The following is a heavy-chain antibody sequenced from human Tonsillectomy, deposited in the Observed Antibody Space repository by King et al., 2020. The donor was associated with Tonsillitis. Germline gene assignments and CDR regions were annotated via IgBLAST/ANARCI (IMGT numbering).Heavy chain of an antibody. V-gene: IGHV3-15*01. Sequence: EVQLVESGGGLVKPGGSFRLSCAASGFTFNNAWMSWVRQAPGRGLEWVGRVISKTDGGTTHYAAPVKVRFTISRDDSKNTLYLQMNSVKTEDTAVYYCTTLWELPLHLDVWGKGTTVTVSS. CDR1: GFTFNNAW. J-gene: IGHJ6*04. CDR2: VISKTDGGTT. CDR3: TTLWELPLHLDV. D-gene: IGHD1-26*01.